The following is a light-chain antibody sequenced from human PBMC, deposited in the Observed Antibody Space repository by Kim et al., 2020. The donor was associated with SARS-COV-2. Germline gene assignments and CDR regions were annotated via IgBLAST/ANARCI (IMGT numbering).Light chain of an antibody. CDR2: GVS. V-gene: IGKV3-15*01. Sequence: EIVMMQSPATLSVSPGERATLSCRASQSVTNKLAWYQQKPGQAPTLLIYGVSSRATGIPARFSGSGSGTEFTLTISSLQSEDFTVYYCQQYEEGPLTFGGGTKVDIK. J-gene: IGKJ4*01. CDR3: QQYEEGPLT. CDR1: QSVTNK.